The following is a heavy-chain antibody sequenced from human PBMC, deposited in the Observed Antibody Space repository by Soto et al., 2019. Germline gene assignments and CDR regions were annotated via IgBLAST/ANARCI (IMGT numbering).Heavy chain of an antibody. CDR2: ISTYNEKK. J-gene: IGHJ4*02. CDR3: ASDTFVGSRGWDAFES. CDR1: GYRFTTYG. D-gene: IGHD6-19*01. Sequence: QVPLVQSGADMKKPGASVKVSCRTSGYRFTTYGISWVRQAPGQGLEWMGWISTYNEKKKYIQKFQGRLTMTTEASTGTAYMELKNLRSDDTAVYYCASDTFVGSRGWDAFESWGQGTLVTVSS. V-gene: IGHV1-18*04.